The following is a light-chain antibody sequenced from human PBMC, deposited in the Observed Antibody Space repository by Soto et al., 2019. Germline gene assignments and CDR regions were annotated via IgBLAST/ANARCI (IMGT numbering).Light chain of an antibody. V-gene: IGKV3D-20*01. Sequence: EIVLTQSPATLSLSPGETATLSCGASQSVGSSYLAWYQQKPGLAPRLVIYDVAIRATGIPDRFSGSGSGTDFTLTINNLEPEDFAVYYCQQYNNWPRTFGQGTKVDI. J-gene: IGKJ1*01. CDR2: DVA. CDR1: QSVGSSY. CDR3: QQYNNWPRT.